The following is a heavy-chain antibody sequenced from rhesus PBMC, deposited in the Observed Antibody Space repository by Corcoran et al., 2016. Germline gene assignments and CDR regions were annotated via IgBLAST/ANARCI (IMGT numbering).Heavy chain of an antibody. Sequence: EVQLVESGGGLAKPGGALRLSCAASGFTFSSFWMNWVRQTPGKGLEWISAINSGGGSTYYADSVKGRFTISRDNSKNTLSLQMNSLRAEDTAVYYCAKDLYGSRAFDYWGQGVLVTVSS. D-gene: IGHD4-29*01. CDR2: INSGGGST. V-gene: IGHV3S42*01. CDR1: GFTFSSFW. J-gene: IGHJ4*01. CDR3: AKDLYGSRAFDY.